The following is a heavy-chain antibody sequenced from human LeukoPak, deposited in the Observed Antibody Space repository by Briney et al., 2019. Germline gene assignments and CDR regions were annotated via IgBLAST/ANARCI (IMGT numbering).Heavy chain of an antibody. CDR1: GFIFNNYE. D-gene: IGHD6-13*01. V-gene: IGHV3-48*03. CDR3: ARDRGISAGSDFDY. Sequence: GGSLRLSCAASGFIFNNYEMNWVRQAPGKGLEWVSSITGSGSPMYYADSVKGRFIISRDNAKDSVSLQMNSLRAEDTAVYFCARDRGISAGSDFDYWGQGTLVNVSS. CDR2: ITGSGSPM. J-gene: IGHJ4*02.